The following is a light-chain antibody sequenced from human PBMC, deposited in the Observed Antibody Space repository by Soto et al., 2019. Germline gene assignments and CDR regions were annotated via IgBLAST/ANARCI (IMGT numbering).Light chain of an antibody. V-gene: IGKV3-15*01. Sequence: MVMTQSPATLSVSPGETATLSCRAGQRVSSNLAWYQQKPGQAPRLLIYGASTRATGIPARFSGSGSGTEFTLTINSLQSEDFAVYYCQQYNNWPRTFGQGTKVDIK. CDR1: QRVSSN. J-gene: IGKJ1*01. CDR3: QQYNNWPRT. CDR2: GAS.